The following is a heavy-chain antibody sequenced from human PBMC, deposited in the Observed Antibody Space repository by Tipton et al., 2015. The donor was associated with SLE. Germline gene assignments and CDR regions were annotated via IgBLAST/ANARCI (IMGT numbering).Heavy chain of an antibody. Sequence: TLSLTCTVSGGSIISTSYYWAWIRQPPGKGLEWIGSIYYSGSTYYNPSLESRVTISVDTSKNQFSLSLISVTAADTAVYYCARLTPWGYDYWGPGMLVTVSS. CDR1: GGSIISTSYY. CDR2: IYYSGST. V-gene: IGHV4-39*07. CDR3: ARLTPWGYDY. J-gene: IGHJ4*02. D-gene: IGHD7-27*01.